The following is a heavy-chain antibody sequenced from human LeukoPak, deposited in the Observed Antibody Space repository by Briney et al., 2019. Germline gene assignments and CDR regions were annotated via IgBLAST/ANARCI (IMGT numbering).Heavy chain of an antibody. V-gene: IGHV5-51*01. Sequence: GESLMISSKGSGYSFTSYWIGWVRQMPGKGLEWMGIIYPGDSDTRYSPSFQGQVTISADKSIRTAYLQWSSLKASDTAIYYCARHHDYGDYGCFDYWGQGTLVTVSS. CDR1: GYSFTSYW. CDR3: ARHHDYGDYGCFDY. J-gene: IGHJ4*02. CDR2: IYPGDSDT. D-gene: IGHD4-17*01.